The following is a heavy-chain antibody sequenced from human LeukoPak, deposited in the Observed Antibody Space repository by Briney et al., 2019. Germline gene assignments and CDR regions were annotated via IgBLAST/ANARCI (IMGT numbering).Heavy chain of an antibody. Sequence: PGGSLRLSCAASGFTFSSYAMHWVRQAPGKGLEWVAVISYDGSNKYYADSVKGRFTISRDNSKNTLYLQMNSLRAEDTAAYYCARGVVVKGMDVWGQGTTVTVSS. CDR2: ISYDGSNK. CDR1: GFTFSSYA. V-gene: IGHV3-30-3*01. J-gene: IGHJ6*02. D-gene: IGHD2-21*01. CDR3: ARGVVVKGMDV.